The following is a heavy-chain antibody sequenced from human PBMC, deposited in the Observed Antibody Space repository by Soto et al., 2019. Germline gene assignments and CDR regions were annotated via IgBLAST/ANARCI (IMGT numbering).Heavy chain of an antibody. J-gene: IGHJ4*02. CDR2: IYYSGST. Sequence: SETLSLTCTVSGGSMSSYYWSWIRQPPGKGLEWIGYIYYSGSTNYNPSLKSRVTMSVDTPKNQFSLKLTSVTAVDTAVYYCARVAVAGTRVDYWGQGTLVTVSS. CDR3: ARVAVAGTRVDY. D-gene: IGHD6-19*01. CDR1: GGSMSSYY. V-gene: IGHV4-59*12.